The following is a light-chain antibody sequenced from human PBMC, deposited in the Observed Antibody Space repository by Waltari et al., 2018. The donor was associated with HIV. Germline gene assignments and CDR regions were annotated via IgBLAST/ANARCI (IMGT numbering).Light chain of an antibody. V-gene: IGKV1-39*01. CDR2: SAS. J-gene: IGKJ4*01. CDR3: QQTNSVPFI. CDR1: QHINMY. Sequence: DIQMTQSPSSLSTFVRGKVTITCQASQHINMYLNWYQQKPGKAPTLLISSASILQSGVPSRFCGSGSGKQFVLIIDCLQPEDSATYFCQQTNSVPFIFGGGTKVQI.